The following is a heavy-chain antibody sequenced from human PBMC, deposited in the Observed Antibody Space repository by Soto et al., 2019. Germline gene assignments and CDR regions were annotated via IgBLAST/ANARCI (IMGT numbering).Heavy chain of an antibody. D-gene: IGHD3-9*01. Sequence: ASVKVSCEASGYTFTSYDINWVRQATGQGLEWMGWMNPNSGNTGYAQKFQGRVTMTRNTSISTAYMELSSLRSEDTAVYYCAGGLKLRYFDGLLYQYYFDYWGQETLVTVSS. CDR1: GYTFTSYD. CDR2: MNPNSGNT. V-gene: IGHV1-8*01. J-gene: IGHJ4*02. CDR3: AGGLKLRYFDGLLYQYYFDY.